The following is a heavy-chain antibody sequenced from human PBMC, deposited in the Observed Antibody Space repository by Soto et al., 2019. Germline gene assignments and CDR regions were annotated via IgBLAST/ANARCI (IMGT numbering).Heavy chain of an antibody. CDR1: GYTFTSYA. D-gene: IGHD2-15*01. J-gene: IGHJ4*02. CDR3: AISIVVVVAATTALPDY. V-gene: IGHV1-3*01. Sequence: ASVKVSCKASGYTFTSYAMHWVRQAPGQRLEWMGWINAGNGNTKYSQKFQGRVTITRDTSASTAYMELSSLRSEDTAVYYCAISIVVVVAATTALPDYWGQGTLVTVSS. CDR2: INAGNGNT.